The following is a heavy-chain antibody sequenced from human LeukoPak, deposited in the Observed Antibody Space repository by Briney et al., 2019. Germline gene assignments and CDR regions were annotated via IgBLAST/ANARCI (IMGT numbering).Heavy chain of an antibody. J-gene: IGHJ4*02. CDR2: IIPIFGTA. Sequence: SVKVSCKASGGTFSSYAISWVRQAPGQGLEWMRGIIPIFGTANYAQKFQGRVTITADESTSTAYMELSSLRSEDTAVYYCARDGYYDFWSGYYHWGQGTLVTVSS. D-gene: IGHD3-3*01. CDR1: GGTFSSYA. V-gene: IGHV1-69*13. CDR3: ARDGYYDFWSGYYH.